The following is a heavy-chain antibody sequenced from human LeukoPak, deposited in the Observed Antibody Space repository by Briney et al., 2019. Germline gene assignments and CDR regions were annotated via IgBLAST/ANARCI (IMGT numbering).Heavy chain of an antibody. CDR1: GGTFSSYA. J-gene: IGHJ5*02. D-gene: IGHD2-21*02. V-gene: IGHV1-69*01. Sequence: SVKVSCKASGGTFSSYAISWVRQAPGQGLEWMGGIIPILGTANYAQKFQGRVTITADGSTSTAYMELSSLRSEDTAVYYCARCRGDCYSGWFDPWGQGTLVTVSS. CDR3: ARCRGDCYSGWFDP. CDR2: IIPILGTA.